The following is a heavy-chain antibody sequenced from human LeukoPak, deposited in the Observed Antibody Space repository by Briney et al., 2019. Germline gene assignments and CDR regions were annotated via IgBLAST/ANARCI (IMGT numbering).Heavy chain of an antibody. V-gene: IGHV3-23*01. CDR1: GSTFSSYA. CDR3: VKVEGYSYGTFDY. Sequence: PGGSLRLSCAASGSTFSSYAMSWVRQAPGKGLEWVSVISGTGGTTYYADSVKGRFTISRDNSKNTLYLQMNSLRAEDTAVYYCVKVEGYSYGTFDYWGQGTRVTVSS. D-gene: IGHD5-18*01. CDR2: ISGTGGTT. J-gene: IGHJ4*02.